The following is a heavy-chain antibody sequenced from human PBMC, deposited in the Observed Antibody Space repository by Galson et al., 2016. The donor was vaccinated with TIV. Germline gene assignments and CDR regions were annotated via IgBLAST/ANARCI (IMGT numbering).Heavy chain of an antibody. CDR1: GGTFSSHV. V-gene: IGHV1-69*04. J-gene: IGHJ6*02. CDR3: ERHCTTTSCYESLPDALDV. D-gene: IGHD2-2*01. Sequence: SVKVSCKASGGTFSSHVISWVRQAPGQGLEWVGRIIPILGMTNYAQKLQGRVTITADKSATAAFMELSSLRFEDTAVYYCERHCTTTSCYESLPDALDVWGQGTTVTVSS. CDR2: IIPILGMT.